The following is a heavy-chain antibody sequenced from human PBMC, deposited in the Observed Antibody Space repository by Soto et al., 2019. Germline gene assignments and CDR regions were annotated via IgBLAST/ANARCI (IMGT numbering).Heavy chain of an antibody. J-gene: IGHJ6*02. D-gene: IGHD4-17*01. CDR2: IYHSGST. CDR1: GGSISSGGYS. V-gene: IGHV4-30-2*01. CDR3: ARVSGDHYYYGMDV. Sequence: QLQLQESGSGLVKPSQTLSLTCAVSGGSISSGGYSWSWTRQPPGKGLEWIGYIYHSGSTYYNPSLKSRVTISVDRSKNQFSLKLSSVTAADTAVYYCARVSGDHYYYGMDVWGQGTTVTVSS.